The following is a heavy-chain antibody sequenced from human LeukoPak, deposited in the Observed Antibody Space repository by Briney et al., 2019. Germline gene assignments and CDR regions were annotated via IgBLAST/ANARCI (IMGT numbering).Heavy chain of an antibody. Sequence: SETLSLTCTVSVGSIRSYYCSWIRQPPGKGLEWIGYIYYSGSTNYNPSLKSRVTISVDTSKNQFSLKLSSVTAADTAVYYCARHYSNYVRWFDPWGQGTLVTVSS. D-gene: IGHD4-11*01. CDR2: IYYSGST. V-gene: IGHV4-59*01. CDR1: VGSIRSYY. J-gene: IGHJ5*02. CDR3: ARHYSNYVRWFDP.